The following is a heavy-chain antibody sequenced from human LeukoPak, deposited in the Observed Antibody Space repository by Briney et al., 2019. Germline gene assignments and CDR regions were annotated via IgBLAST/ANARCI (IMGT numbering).Heavy chain of an antibody. V-gene: IGHV3-23*01. J-gene: IGHJ6*03. CDR2: ISGSGGST. D-gene: IGHD3/OR15-3a*01. Sequence: GGSLRLSCAASGFTFSSYAMSWVRQAPGKGLEWVSAISGSGGSTYYADSVKGRFTISRDNSKNTLYLQMSSLRAEDTAVYYCAKGPGLNYYYYMGVWGKGTTVTVSS. CDR3: AKGPGLNYYYYMGV. CDR1: GFTFSSYA.